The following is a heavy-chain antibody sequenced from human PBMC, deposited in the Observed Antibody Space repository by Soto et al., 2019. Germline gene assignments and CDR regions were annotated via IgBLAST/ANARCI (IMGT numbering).Heavy chain of an antibody. J-gene: IGHJ4*02. CDR3: FTDREFRPAY. CDR2: MSYDGNNQ. Sequence: PGGSLRLSCAASGFTFSSYAMHWVRQAPGKGLEWVAVMSYDGNNQYFADSVKGRFTISRDNFKNTLYLQMNSLKVEDTAVYYCFTDREFRPAYWGQGTLVTVSS. V-gene: IGHV3-30*03. CDR1: GFTFSSYA.